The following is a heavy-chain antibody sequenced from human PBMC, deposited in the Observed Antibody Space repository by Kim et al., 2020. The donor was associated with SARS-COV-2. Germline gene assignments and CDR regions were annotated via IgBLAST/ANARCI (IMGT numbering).Heavy chain of an antibody. CDR1: GFTFSSYG. J-gene: IGHJ6*02. V-gene: IGHV3-30*18. D-gene: IGHD4-17*01. CDR2: ISYDGSNK. CDR3: AKETWDTVTDYYYYGMDV. Sequence: GGSLRLSCAASGFTFSSYGMHWVRQAPGKGLEWVAVISYDGSNKYYADSVKGRFTISRDNSKNTLYLQMNSLRAEDTAVYYCAKETWDTVTDYYYYGMDVWGQGTTVTVSS.